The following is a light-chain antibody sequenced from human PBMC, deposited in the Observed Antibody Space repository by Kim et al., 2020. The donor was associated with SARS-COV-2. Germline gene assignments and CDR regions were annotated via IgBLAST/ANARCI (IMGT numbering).Light chain of an antibody. CDR1: QSRSSW. Sequence: AAVGNKSTITCRDSQSRSSWLAWYQQKARKAPKLRIYDASSLESGVPSGFSGSGSGTEFTLTISSLQPDDCATYYCQQYNSYSVTFGQGTKVEIK. CDR3: QQYNSYSVT. V-gene: IGKV1-5*01. CDR2: DAS. J-gene: IGKJ1*01.